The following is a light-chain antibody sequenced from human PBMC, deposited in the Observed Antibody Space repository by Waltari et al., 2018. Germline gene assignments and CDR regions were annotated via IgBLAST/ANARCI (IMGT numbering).Light chain of an antibody. CDR1: QVISSW. CDR3: QQYDSYSLLS. V-gene: IGKV1-5*03. Sequence: QMAQSPSTLSPSVGDPVTISCRASQVISSWVAWYQHKPGKAPKLLIYRASTLVTGVPSRFSGSGSSTHFTLTISSLQPDDAATYFCQQYDSYSLLSFGGGTTVELK. CDR2: RAS. J-gene: IGKJ4*01.